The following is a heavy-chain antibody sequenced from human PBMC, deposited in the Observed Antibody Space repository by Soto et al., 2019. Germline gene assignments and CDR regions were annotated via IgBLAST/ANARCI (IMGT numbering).Heavy chain of an antibody. V-gene: IGHV1-69*11. CDR2: IVPSLDTT. CDR3: ARWPQPRYTADPYAVDV. D-gene: IGHD3-16*02. CDR1: GGTFSSSG. J-gene: IGHJ6*02. Sequence: QVHLVQSGTEVKKPGSSVKVSCKASGGTFSSSGFSWVRQAPGQGLEWMGMIVPSLDTTNYAQKFQARVTINADEVTSTAYIELRSLRSEDTAGYYCARWPQPRYTADPYAVDVWGQGTRVIGSS.